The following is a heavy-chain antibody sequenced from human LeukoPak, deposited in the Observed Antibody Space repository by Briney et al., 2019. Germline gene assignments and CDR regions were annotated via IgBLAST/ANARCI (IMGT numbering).Heavy chain of an antibody. CDR2: IYPGDSDT. D-gene: IGHD3-10*01. J-gene: IGHJ4*02. CDR3: ARHRLRYGSGSYYNY. CDR1: GYSFTNYW. V-gene: IGHV5-51*01. Sequence: GESLKIPCKGSGYSFTNYWIGWVRQMPGKGLEWMGIIYPGDSDTRYSPSFQGQVTISADKSISTAYLQWSSLKASDTAMYYCARHRLRYGSGSYYNYWGQGTLVTVSS.